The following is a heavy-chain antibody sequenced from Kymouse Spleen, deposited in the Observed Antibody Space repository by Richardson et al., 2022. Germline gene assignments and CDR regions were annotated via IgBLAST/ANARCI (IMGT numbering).Heavy chain of an antibody. Sequence: QLQLQESGPGLVKPSETLSLTCTVSGGSISSSSYYWGWIRQPPGKGLEWIGSIYYSGSTYYNPSLKSRVTISVDTSKNQFSLKLSSVTAADTAVYYCASRGYSYYYYYYGMDVWGQGTTVTVSS. CDR1: GGSISSSSYY. D-gene: IGHD5-18,IGHD5-18*01. J-gene: IGHJ6*02. CDR3: ASRGYSYYYYYYGMDV. V-gene: IGHV4-39*01. CDR2: IYYSGST.